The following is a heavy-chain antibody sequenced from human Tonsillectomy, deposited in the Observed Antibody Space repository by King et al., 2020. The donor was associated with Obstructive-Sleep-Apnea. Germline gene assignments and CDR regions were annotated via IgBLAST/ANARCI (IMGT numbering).Heavy chain of an antibody. CDR2: IYPGDSDT. V-gene: IGHV5-51*01. CDR3: ARAEIAVAGSWGIDY. J-gene: IGHJ4*02. Sequence: VQLVESGAEVKKPGESLKISCKGSGYSFTNKWIIWVRQMPGKGLEWMGVIYPGDSDTRYSPSFQGQVTISVDRSISTAYLQWSSLKASDTAMYFCARAEIAVAGSWGIDYWGQGSLVTVSS. CDR1: GYSFTNKW. D-gene: IGHD6-19*01.